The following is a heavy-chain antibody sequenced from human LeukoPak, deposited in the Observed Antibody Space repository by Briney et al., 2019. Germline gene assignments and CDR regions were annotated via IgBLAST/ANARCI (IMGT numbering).Heavy chain of an antibody. CDR3: ARDPIAVAGQFDY. V-gene: IGHV4-38-2*02. Sequence: SETLSLTCTVSGYSISSSYYWGWIRQPPGKGLEWIGTIYHSGSTYYNPSLKSRVTISVDTSKNQFSLKLSSVTAADTAVYYCARDPIAVAGQFDYWGQGTLVTVSS. CDR1: GYSISSSYY. J-gene: IGHJ4*02. D-gene: IGHD6-19*01. CDR2: IYHSGST.